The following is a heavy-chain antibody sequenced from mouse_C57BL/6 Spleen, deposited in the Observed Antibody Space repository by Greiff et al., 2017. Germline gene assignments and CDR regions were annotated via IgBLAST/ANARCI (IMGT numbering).Heavy chain of an antibody. D-gene: IGHD1-1*01. V-gene: IGHV3-1*01. Sequence: DVQLQESGPGMVKPSQSLSLTCTVTGYSITSGYDWHWIRHFPGNKLEWMGYISYSGSTNYNPSLKSRISITHDKSKNHFFLTLNSVTTEDTATYYCATNYGSSYDPFAYWGQGTLVTVSA. CDR2: ISYSGST. CDR3: ATNYGSSYDPFAY. J-gene: IGHJ3*01. CDR1: GYSITSGYD.